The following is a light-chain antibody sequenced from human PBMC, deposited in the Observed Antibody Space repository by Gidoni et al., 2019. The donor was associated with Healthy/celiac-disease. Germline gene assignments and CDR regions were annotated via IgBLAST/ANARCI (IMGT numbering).Light chain of an antibody. CDR2: DAS. V-gene: IGKV3-11*01. J-gene: IGKJ1*01. CDR1: QSVSSY. Sequence: VFTHSPATLSLSPGERATLSCRASQSVSSYLAWYQQKPGQAPRLLIYDASNRATGIPARFSGSGSGTDFTLTISSLEPEDFAVYYCQQRSNWPRTFGQGTKVEIK. CDR3: QQRSNWPRT.